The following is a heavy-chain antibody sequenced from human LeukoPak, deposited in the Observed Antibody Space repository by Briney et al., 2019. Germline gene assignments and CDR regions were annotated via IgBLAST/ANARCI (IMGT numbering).Heavy chain of an antibody. D-gene: IGHD6-13*01. V-gene: IGHV4-39*07. CDR3: ARAGRASSFVDY. J-gene: IGHJ4*02. CDR1: GGSISSSDYT. Sequence: SETLSLTCTVSGGSISSSDYTWGWIRQPPGKGLEWIGSLFSTGSAYYNPSLRSRVTISVDTSNNQFSLKLSSVTAADTAVYYCARAGRASSFVDYWGQGTLVTVSS. CDR2: LFSTGSA.